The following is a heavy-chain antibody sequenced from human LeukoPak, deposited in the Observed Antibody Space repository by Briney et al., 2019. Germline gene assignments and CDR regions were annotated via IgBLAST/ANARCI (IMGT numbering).Heavy chain of an antibody. CDR2: IYHSGST. Sequence: SETLSLTCTVSGYSISSGYYWGWIRQPPGKGLEWIGSIYHSGSTYYNPSLKSRVTISVDTSKNQFSLKLSSVTAADTAVYYCARVSGGSGYWGQGTLVTVSS. V-gene: IGHV4-38-2*02. CDR1: GYSISSGYY. J-gene: IGHJ4*02. CDR3: ARVSGGSGY. D-gene: IGHD3-10*01.